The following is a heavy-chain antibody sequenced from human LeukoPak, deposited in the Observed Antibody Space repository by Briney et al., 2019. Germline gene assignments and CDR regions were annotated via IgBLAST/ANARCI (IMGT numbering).Heavy chain of an antibody. CDR1: GGSVTSTNW. Sequence: SETLSLTCGVSGGSVTSTNWWTWVRQPPGKGLGWIGEVHLDGRTNYNPSLESRLTISVDLSENHISLKLTSVTAADTAVYYCAREGGFFRPLDYSGQGTLVTVSP. J-gene: IGHJ4*02. V-gene: IGHV4-4*02. D-gene: IGHD3-3*01. CDR2: VHLDGRT. CDR3: AREGGFFRPLDY.